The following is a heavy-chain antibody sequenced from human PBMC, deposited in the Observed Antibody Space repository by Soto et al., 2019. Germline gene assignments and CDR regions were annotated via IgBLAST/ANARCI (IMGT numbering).Heavy chain of an antibody. Sequence: PGGSMRLSCAASEFTFSSYAMTWVRQAPGKGLEWVSVISASGGSTYYADSVKGRFTISRDNSKNTVYLQMNSLRAEDTAVYYCAKEKQDIVTRYTPVIWGKGTRITVSS. V-gene: IGHV3-23*01. D-gene: IGHD3-9*01. CDR1: EFTFSSYA. CDR3: AKEKQDIVTRYTPVI. J-gene: IGHJ6*04. CDR2: ISASGGST.